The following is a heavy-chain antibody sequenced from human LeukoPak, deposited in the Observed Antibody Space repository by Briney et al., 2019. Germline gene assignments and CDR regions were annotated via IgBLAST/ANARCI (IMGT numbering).Heavy chain of an antibody. J-gene: IGHJ3*02. CDR3: AREPYCSSTSCPGHDAFDI. CDR2: IIPIFGTA. V-gene: IGHV1-69*13. Sequence: ASVKVSCKASGGTFSSYAISWVRQAPGQGLGWMGGIIPIFGTANYAQKFQGRVTITADESTSTACMELSSLRSEDTAVYYCAREPYCSSTSCPGHDAFDIWGQGTMVTVSS. CDR1: GGTFSSYA. D-gene: IGHD2-2*01.